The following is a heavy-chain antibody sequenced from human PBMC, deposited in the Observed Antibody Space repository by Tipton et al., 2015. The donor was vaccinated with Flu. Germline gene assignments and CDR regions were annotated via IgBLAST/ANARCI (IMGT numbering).Heavy chain of an antibody. V-gene: IGHV4-38-2*01. CDR1: GDSIDSRYY. D-gene: IGHD4-11*01. CDR3: ARRDYSNYVSEPKHWFNS. J-gene: IGHJ5*01. CDR2: IHRAGNT. Sequence: TLSLTCSVSGDSIDSRYYWCWIRQPPGKGLEWIGNIHRAGNTYYNPSLKSRVSMSIDRSKNQFSLKMSSVTASDTAGYYWARRDYSNYVSEPKHWFNSWGLGTLVTVSS.